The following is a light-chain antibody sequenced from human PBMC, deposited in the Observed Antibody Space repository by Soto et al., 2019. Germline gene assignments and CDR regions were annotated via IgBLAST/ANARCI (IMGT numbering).Light chain of an antibody. Sequence: QSVLTQPRSVSGSPGQSVTISCTGTSSDVGGSDYVSWYLLHPGKAPKLMIYDVSERPSGVPDRFSGSKSGNTASLTISGLQPEDEADYYCTSYASIYTYVFGTGTKLTVL. J-gene: IGLJ1*01. CDR2: DVS. CDR1: SSDVGGSDY. CDR3: TSYASIYTYV. V-gene: IGLV2-11*01.